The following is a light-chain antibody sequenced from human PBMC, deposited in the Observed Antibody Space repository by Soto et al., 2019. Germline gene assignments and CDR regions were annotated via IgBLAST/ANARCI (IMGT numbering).Light chain of an antibody. CDR1: SSNIGAGYD. J-gene: IGLJ3*02. CDR3: QSYDSSLRGGV. Sequence: QSVLTQPPSVSGAPGQRVTISCTESSSNIGAGYDVHWYQQLPGTAPKLLIYGNSNRPSGVPDRFSGSKSGTSASLAITGLQAEDEADDYCQSYDSSLRGGVFGGGTKLTVL. V-gene: IGLV1-40*01. CDR2: GNS.